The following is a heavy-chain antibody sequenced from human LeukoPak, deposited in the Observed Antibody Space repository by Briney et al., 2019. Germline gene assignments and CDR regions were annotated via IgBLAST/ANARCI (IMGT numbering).Heavy chain of an antibody. J-gene: IGHJ4*02. CDR3: ARDLMAGSPFDS. CDR1: GFTFSNYW. V-gene: IGHV3-74*01. CDR2: INTDGST. D-gene: IGHD5-24*01. Sequence: GGCLRLSCAASGFTFSNYWMHWVRQTPGKGLVWVSRINTDGSTSYADSVKGRFTISRDNAKNTLYLQMNSLRAEDTAVYYCARDLMAGSPFDSWGQGTLVTVSS.